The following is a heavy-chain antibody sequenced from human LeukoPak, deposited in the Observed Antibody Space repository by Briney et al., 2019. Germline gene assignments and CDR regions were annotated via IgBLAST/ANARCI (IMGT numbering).Heavy chain of an antibody. J-gene: IGHJ4*02. Sequence: SETLSLTCAVSGYSISSGYYWGWIRQPPGKGLEWIGNTYHSGNTYYNPSLKSRVTISVDTSKNQFSLKLRSVTAADTAVYYCARLPPYSSSAYYFDYWGQGTLVTVSS. CDR2: TYHSGNT. V-gene: IGHV4-38-2*01. CDR3: ARLPPYSSSAYYFDY. CDR1: GYSISSGYY. D-gene: IGHD6-6*01.